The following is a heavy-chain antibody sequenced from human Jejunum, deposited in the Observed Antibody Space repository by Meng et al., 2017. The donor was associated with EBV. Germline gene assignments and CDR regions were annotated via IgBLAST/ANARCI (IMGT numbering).Heavy chain of an antibody. V-gene: IGHV4-4*02. Sequence: QVQPQESGPGLVKPSGXLSLTCAVSGGSINSNDWWSWVRQSPVKGLEWIGEIYHGGGTNYNPSLMSRLTISVDNSNQFSLKLNSVTAADTAVYYCAKVGYGGYNYLESWGRGTLVTVSS. CDR2: IYHGGGT. D-gene: IGHD5-24*01. CDR3: AKVGYGGYNYLES. CDR1: GGSINSNDW. J-gene: IGHJ4*02.